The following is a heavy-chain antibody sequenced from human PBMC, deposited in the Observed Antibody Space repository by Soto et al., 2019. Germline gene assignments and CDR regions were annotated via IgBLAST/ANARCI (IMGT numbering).Heavy chain of an antibody. D-gene: IGHD6-13*01. CDR3: ARGDVAAAGYYYYYSGMDV. CDR1: GGSVSSGSYY. V-gene: IGHV4-61*01. CDR2: IYYSGST. Sequence: PXQTLPRPGTVSGGSVSSGSYYWSWIRQPPGKGLEWIGYIYYSGSTNYNPSLKSRVTISVDTSKNQFSLKLSSVTAADTAVYYCARGDVAAAGYYYYYSGMDVWGQGTTVTLSS. J-gene: IGHJ6*02.